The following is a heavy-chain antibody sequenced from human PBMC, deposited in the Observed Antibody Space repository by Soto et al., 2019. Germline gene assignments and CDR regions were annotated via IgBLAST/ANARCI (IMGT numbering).Heavy chain of an antibody. CDR1: GGSISSYY. V-gene: IGHV4-59*01. CDR3: ASHSSHWPFFDF. J-gene: IGHJ4*02. D-gene: IGHD6-13*01. CDR2: IYYTGLS. Sequence: QVQLQESGPGLVKPSETLSLTCTVSGGSISSYYWSWIRQPPEKGLEWIGYIYYTGLSNSNPSLNSRVTMSVDTSKNQFSLKLSSVTAADTAVYYCASHSSHWPFFDFWGQGTLVTVSS.